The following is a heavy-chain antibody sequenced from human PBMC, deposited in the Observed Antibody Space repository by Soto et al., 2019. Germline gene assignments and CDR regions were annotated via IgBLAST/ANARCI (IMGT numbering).Heavy chain of an antibody. CDR2: IIPIFGTA. J-gene: IGHJ6*02. CDR1: GGTFSSYA. CDR3: SGGLGSNGGWGMDV. D-gene: IGHD1-26*01. V-gene: IGHV1-69*01. Sequence: QVQLVQSGAEVKKPGSSVKVSCKASGGTFSSYAISWVRQAPGQGLEWKGGIIPIFGTANYAQKVQGRVTITAEESTSTADYEQSSLRSEDTVVYYYSGGLGSNGGWGMDVWGQGTTVTVSS.